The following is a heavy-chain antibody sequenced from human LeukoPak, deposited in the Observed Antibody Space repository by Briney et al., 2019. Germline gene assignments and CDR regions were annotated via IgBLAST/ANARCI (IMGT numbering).Heavy chain of an antibody. Sequence: GGSLRLSCAASGFIFSSNYMTWIRQAPGKGVEWVAVVYTGGNAHYADSVKGRFTISSDKNTLYLQMNSQRREDTAVYYSATLPITVQDYYYGMDVWGQGITVTVSS. CDR2: VYTGGNA. CDR3: ATLPITVQDYYYGMDV. J-gene: IGHJ6*02. V-gene: IGHV3-66*02. D-gene: IGHD3-3*01. CDR1: GFIFSSNY.